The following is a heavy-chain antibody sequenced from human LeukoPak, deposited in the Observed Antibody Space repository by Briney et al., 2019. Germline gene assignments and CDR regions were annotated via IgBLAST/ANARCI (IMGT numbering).Heavy chain of an antibody. V-gene: IGHV1-69*13. J-gene: IGHJ4*02. CDR1: GYTFTSYA. Sequence: SVKVSCKASGYTFTSYAISWVRQAPGQGLEWVGGIIPIFGTANYAQKFQGRVTITADESTSTAYMELSSLRSEDTAVYYCARVMSEGYFDYWGQGTLVTVSS. D-gene: IGHD2-8*01. CDR3: ARVMSEGYFDY. CDR2: IIPIFGTA.